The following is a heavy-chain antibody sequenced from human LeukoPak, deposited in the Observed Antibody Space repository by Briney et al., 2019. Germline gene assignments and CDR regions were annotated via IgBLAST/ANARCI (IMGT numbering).Heavy chain of an antibody. V-gene: IGHV1-58*01. CDR3: AADWTVGPGGY. CDR2: IVVGSGNT. Sequence: GTSVKVSCKASGFTFTNSAVQWVRQTRGKPNEWIGWIVVGSGNTNYAQKFQERVTITRDMSTSTAYMELSSVRSEDTAVYYCAADWTVGPGGYWGQGTLVTVSS. J-gene: IGHJ4*02. CDR1: GFTFTNSA. D-gene: IGHD1-26*01.